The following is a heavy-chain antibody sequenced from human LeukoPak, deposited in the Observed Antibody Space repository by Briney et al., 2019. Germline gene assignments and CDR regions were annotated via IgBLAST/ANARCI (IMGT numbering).Heavy chain of an antibody. J-gene: IGHJ4*02. Sequence: ASMKVSCKSSGFTFTDHYIHWVRQGPGQGLEWIGYIGPHSTFTSSPQEFQGRVTMTRDASMRTAYMELTRLTSDDTAVYYCVREGEGPLSKDFDYWGQGTLVTVSS. V-gene: IGHV1-2*02. CDR1: GFTFTDHY. CDR2: IGPHSTFT. D-gene: IGHD2/OR15-2a*01. CDR3: VREGEGPLSKDFDY.